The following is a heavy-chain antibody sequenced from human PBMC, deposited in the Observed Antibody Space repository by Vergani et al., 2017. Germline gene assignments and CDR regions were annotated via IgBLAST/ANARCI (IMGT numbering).Heavy chain of an antibody. Sequence: EVQLLESGGGLVQPGGSLRLSCEASGFTLSTFWMTWVRQAPGKGLEWVANINQDGSEKYYVDSVKGRFTISRDNAKNSLYLQMNSLRAEDTAIYFCARENYDNYNGEYWGQGTLVTVSA. D-gene: IGHD3-22*01. CDR3: ARENYDNYNGEY. CDR2: INQDGSEK. J-gene: IGHJ4*02. CDR1: GFTLSTFW. V-gene: IGHV3-7*01.